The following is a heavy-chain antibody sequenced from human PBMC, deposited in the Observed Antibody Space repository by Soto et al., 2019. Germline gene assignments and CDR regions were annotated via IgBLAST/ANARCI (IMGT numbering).Heavy chain of an antibody. CDR3: ARYSNFPSAGWIGDAFDI. J-gene: IGHJ3*02. D-gene: IGHD4-4*01. V-gene: IGHV4-59*08. CDR1: GGSISSYD. CDR2: IYYSGIT. Sequence: PSETLSLTCTVSGGSISSYDWSWIRQPPGKGLEWIGYIYYSGITNYNPSLKSRVTISVDTSKNQFSLKLSSVTAADTAVYYCARYSNFPSAGWIGDAFDIWGQGTMVTVSS.